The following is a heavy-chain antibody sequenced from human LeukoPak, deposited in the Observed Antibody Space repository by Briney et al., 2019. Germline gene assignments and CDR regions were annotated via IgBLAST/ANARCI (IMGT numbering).Heavy chain of an antibody. D-gene: IGHD3-22*01. V-gene: IGHV3-74*01. CDR3: ARAAGGLYYDSSGYVDY. J-gene: IGHJ4*02. CDR1: GFTFSSYW. Sequence: GGSLRLSCAASGFTFSSYWMHWVRQAPGEGLVWVPRINSDGSSTSYADSVKGRFTISRDNAKNTLYLQMDSLRAEDTAVYYCARAAGGLYYDSSGYVDYWGQGTLVTVSS. CDR2: INSDGSST.